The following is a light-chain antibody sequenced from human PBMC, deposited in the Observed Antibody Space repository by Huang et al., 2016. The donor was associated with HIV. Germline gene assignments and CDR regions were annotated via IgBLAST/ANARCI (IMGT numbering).Light chain of an antibody. CDR3: QQYYHRPT. CDR2: TTS. Sequence: DIQMTQSPSSLSASIGDRVTITCRASQGISDSLAWYQQRPGIAPKLLLYTTSRLASGVPSRFSGSGSGTDFTLTISSLQPEDFATYYCQQYYHRPTFGQGTKVEIK. V-gene: IGKV1-NL1*01. J-gene: IGKJ1*01. CDR1: QGISDS.